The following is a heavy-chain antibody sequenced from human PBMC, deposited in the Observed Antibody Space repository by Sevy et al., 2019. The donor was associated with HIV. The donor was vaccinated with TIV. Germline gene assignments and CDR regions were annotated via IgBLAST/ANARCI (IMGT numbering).Heavy chain of an antibody. J-gene: IGHJ3*01. D-gene: IGHD3-10*01. CDR2: TFPADSDT. CDR1: GYSFTSYW. CDR3: ARPRDRGSVPDVFDV. V-gene: IGHV5-51*01. Sequence: GESLKISCKGSGYSFTSYWIAWVRQMPGKGLEWMGSTFPADSDTRYSPSFQGQVTISADKSISVAYLQWSSLKASDTAMYYCARPRDRGSVPDVFDVWGQGTMVTVSS.